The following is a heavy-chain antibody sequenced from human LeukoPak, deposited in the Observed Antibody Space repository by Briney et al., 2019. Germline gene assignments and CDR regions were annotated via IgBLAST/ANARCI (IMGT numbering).Heavy chain of an antibody. Sequence: PGGSLRLSCAASGFTSSSYAMHWVRQAPGKGLEYVSAISSNGGSTYYANSVKGRFTISRDNSKNTLYLQMGSLRAEDMAVYYCARDSLITPYYYDSSGYYEGYWGQGTLVTVSS. V-gene: IGHV3-64*01. CDR2: ISSNGGST. CDR1: GFTSSSYA. J-gene: IGHJ4*02. D-gene: IGHD3-22*01. CDR3: ARDSLITPYYYDSSGYYEGY.